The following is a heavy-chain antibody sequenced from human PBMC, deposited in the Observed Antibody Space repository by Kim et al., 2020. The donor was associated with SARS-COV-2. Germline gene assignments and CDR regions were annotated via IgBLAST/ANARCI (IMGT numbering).Heavy chain of an antibody. V-gene: IGHV3-11*01. CDR3: ARGIYYDFWSGPASDY. Sequence: SVKGRFHISRDNAKNSLYLQMNSLRAEDTAVYYCARGIYYDFWSGPASDYWGQGTLVTVSS. D-gene: IGHD3-3*01. J-gene: IGHJ4*02.